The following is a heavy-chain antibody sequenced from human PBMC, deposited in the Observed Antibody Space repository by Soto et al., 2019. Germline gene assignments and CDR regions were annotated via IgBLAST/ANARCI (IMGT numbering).Heavy chain of an antibody. CDR3: ARGGIAVAGSGSGYYYGMDV. V-gene: IGHV1-69*01. CDR2: IIPIFGTA. CDR1: GGTFSSYA. D-gene: IGHD6-19*01. J-gene: IGHJ6*02. Sequence: QVQLVQSGAEVKKPGSSVKVSCKASGGTFSSYAISWVRQAPGQGLEWMGGIIPIFGTANYAQKFQGRVTITADESTSTAYMELSSLRSEDTAMYYCARGGIAVAGSGSGYYYGMDVWGQGTTVTVSS.